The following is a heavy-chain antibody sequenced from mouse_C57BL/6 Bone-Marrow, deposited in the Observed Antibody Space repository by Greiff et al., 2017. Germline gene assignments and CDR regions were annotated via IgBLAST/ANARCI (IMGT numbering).Heavy chain of an antibody. Sequence: EVQGVESGGDLVKPGGSLKLSCAASGFTFSSYGMSWVRQTPDKRLEWVATISSGGSYTYYPDSVKGRFTISRDNAKNPLYLQMSSLKSEDTAMYYCARRFGTPFAYWGQGTLVTVSA. J-gene: IGHJ3*01. CDR3: ARRFGTPFAY. V-gene: IGHV5-6*01. CDR2: ISSGGSYT. D-gene: IGHD4-1*01. CDR1: GFTFSSYG.